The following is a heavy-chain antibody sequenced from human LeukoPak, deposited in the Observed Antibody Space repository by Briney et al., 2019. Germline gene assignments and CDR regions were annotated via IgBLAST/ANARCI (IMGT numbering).Heavy chain of an antibody. CDR1: SGSISSGGCY. J-gene: IGHJ4*01. D-gene: IGHD1-14*01. CDR3: AITHFNRRFDY. Sequence: SQTLSLTRTVSSGSISSGGCYWSWIRQHPGKGLEWIGYIYYSGSTYYNPSLKSRVTISVNTSKNQFSLKLSSVTAADTAVYYCAITHFNRRFDYWGQGTLVTVSS. V-gene: IGHV4-31*03. CDR2: IYYSGST.